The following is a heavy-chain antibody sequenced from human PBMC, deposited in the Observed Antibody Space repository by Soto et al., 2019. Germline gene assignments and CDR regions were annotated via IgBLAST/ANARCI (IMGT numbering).Heavy chain of an antibody. D-gene: IGHD5-12*01. Sequence: PSETLSLTCTVSGVSISSSSYYLGWIRQPPGKGLEWIGSIYYSGSTYYNPSLKSRVTISVDTSKNQFSLKLSSVTAADTAVYYCARLDGYNLFDYWGQGTLVTVSS. CDR2: IYYSGST. CDR3: ARLDGYNLFDY. V-gene: IGHV4-39*01. CDR1: GVSISSSSYY. J-gene: IGHJ4*02.